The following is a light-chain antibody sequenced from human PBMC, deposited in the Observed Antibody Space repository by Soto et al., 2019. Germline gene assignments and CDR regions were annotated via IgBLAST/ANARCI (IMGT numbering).Light chain of an antibody. Sequence: DVQMTQSPSSLSAFVGDRVTITCRASQGIAPYLAWFQQKPGKVPKLLIYATSTLQSGAPSRFSGSGSGTDFTLTISSLQPEDVATYYCQKYNSAPLTFGGGTKVDIK. V-gene: IGKV1-27*01. CDR3: QKYNSAPLT. CDR2: ATS. J-gene: IGKJ4*01. CDR1: QGIAPY.